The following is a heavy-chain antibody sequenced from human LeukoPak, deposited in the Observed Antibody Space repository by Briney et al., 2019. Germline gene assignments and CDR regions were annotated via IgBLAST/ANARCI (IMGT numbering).Heavy chain of an antibody. Sequence: ASVKVSCKASGYTFTSYAMNWVRQAPGQGLEWMGWINPNSGGTNYAQKFQGRVTMTRDTSISTAYMELSRLRSDDTAVYYCARGLEDYYGSGIFYMDVWGKGTTVTISS. V-gene: IGHV1-2*02. J-gene: IGHJ6*03. CDR3: ARGLEDYYGSGIFYMDV. CDR2: INPNSGGT. CDR1: GYTFTSYA. D-gene: IGHD3-10*01.